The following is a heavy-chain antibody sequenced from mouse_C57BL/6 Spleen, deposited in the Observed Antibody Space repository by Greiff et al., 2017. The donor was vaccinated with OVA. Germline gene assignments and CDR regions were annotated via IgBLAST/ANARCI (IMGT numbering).Heavy chain of an antibody. D-gene: IGHD1-1*01. CDR2: IDPEDGDT. Sequence: EVKLQESGAELVRPGASVKLSCTASGFNIKDYYMHWVKQRPEQGLEWIGRIDPEDGDTEYAPKFQGKATMTADTSSNTAYLQLSSLTSEDTAVYYCTTRSRTSTEYFDVWGTGTTVTVSS. J-gene: IGHJ1*03. CDR1: GFNIKDYY. V-gene: IGHV14-1*01. CDR3: TTRSRTSTEYFDV.